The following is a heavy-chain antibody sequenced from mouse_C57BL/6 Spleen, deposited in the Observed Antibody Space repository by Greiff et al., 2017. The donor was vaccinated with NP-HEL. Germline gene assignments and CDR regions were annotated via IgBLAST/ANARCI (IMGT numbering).Heavy chain of an antibody. CDR2: INPNNGGT. Sequence: EVQLQQSGPELVKPGASVKISCKASGYTFTDYYMNWVKQSHGKSLEWIGDINPNNGGTSYNQKFKGKATLTVDKSSSTAYMELRSLTSEDSAVYYCARGSLTFFDYWGQGTTLTVSS. CDR3: ARGSLTFFDY. V-gene: IGHV1-26*01. J-gene: IGHJ2*01. D-gene: IGHD1-3*01. CDR1: GYTFTDYY.